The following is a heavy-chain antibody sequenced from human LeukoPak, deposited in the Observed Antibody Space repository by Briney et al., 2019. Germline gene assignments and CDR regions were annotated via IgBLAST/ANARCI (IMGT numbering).Heavy chain of an antibody. Sequence: SETLSLTCTVSGGSISSGSYYWSWIRQPAGKGLEWIGRIYTSGGTNYNPSLKSRVTISVDTSRNRFSLKLSSVTAADTAVYYCARSTDYYDSSEDYWGQGTLVTVSS. J-gene: IGHJ4*02. CDR3: ARSTDYYDSSEDY. V-gene: IGHV4-61*02. CDR1: GGSISSGSYY. CDR2: IYTSGGT. D-gene: IGHD3-22*01.